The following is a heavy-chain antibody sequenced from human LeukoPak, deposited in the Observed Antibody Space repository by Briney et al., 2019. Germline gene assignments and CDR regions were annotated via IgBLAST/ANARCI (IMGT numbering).Heavy chain of an antibody. Sequence: GGSLRLSCAASGFTFSSYWMSWVRQAPGKGLEWVANIKQDGSEKYYVDSVKGRFTISRDNSKNTLYLQMNSLRAEDTAVYYCAKGSATATYFDYWGQGTPVTVSS. CDR3: AKGSATATYFDY. J-gene: IGHJ4*02. CDR2: IKQDGSEK. V-gene: IGHV3-7*03. CDR1: GFTFSSYW. D-gene: IGHD2-15*01.